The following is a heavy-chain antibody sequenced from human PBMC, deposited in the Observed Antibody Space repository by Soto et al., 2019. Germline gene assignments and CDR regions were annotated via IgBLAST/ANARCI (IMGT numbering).Heavy chain of an antibody. CDR1: GFTFSSYA. J-gene: IGHJ3*02. CDR2: ISYDTNNK. D-gene: IGHD2-15*01. V-gene: IGHV3-30-3*01. Sequence: QVQLVASGGGVVQPGRSLRLSCAAAGFTFSSYAMHWVRQAPGKGLEWVAVISYDTNNKYYADSVKGRFTISRDNSKSTLYLQMDNLRPEDTAVHYCARGPAVVTSFRAFDIWGQGTMVTVSS. CDR3: ARGPAVVTSFRAFDI.